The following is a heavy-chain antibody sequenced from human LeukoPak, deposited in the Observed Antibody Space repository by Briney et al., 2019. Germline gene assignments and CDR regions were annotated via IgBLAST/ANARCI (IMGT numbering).Heavy chain of an antibody. CDR1: GFTFSSYA. J-gene: IGHJ4*02. Sequence: PGRSLRLSCAASGFTFSSYAMRRVRQAPGKGLEWVAVISYDGSNKYYADSVKGRFTISRDNSKNTLYLQMNSLRAEDTAVYYCARDRRDYYDSSGYFDYWGQGTLVTVSS. CDR3: ARDRRDYYDSSGYFDY. D-gene: IGHD3-22*01. CDR2: ISYDGSNK. V-gene: IGHV3-30*04.